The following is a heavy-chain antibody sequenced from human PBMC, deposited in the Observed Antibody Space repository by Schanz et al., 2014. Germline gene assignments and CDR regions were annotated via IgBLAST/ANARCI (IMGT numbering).Heavy chain of an antibody. CDR1: GFTFRSYG. CDR3: ARGIISMVRGGDVGAFDT. CDR2: ISYDGSSK. J-gene: IGHJ3*02. V-gene: IGHV3-33*01. Sequence: QVQLVESGGGVVQPGRSLRLSCAASGFTFRSYGMHWVRQAPGKGLEWVALISYDGSSKNHADSVQGRFAISRDDSKNGLYLQMDRRRAEDTAVYYCARGIISMVRGGDVGAFDTWGQGTMVTVAS. D-gene: IGHD3-10*01.